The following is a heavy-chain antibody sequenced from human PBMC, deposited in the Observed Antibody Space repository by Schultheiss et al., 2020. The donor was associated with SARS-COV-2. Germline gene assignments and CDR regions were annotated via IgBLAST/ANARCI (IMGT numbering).Heavy chain of an antibody. Sequence: GESLKISCAASGFTVSSNYMSWVRQAPGKGLEWVSSISGSADKTFYADSVRGRFTISRDNSKNTLYLQMNSLRAEDTAVYYCARVQSTFYGMDVWGQGTTVTVSS. CDR2: ISGSADKT. CDR1: GFTVSSNY. V-gene: IGHV3-53*05. D-gene: IGHD2-2*01. CDR3: ARVQSTFYGMDV. J-gene: IGHJ6*02.